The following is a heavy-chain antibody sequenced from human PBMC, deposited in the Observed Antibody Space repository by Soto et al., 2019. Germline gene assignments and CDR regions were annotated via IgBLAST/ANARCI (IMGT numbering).Heavy chain of an antibody. CDR3: ARDDARNYYGSGSYYASYYYYGMDV. J-gene: IGHJ6*02. CDR1: GGTFSSYA. CDR2: IIPIFGTA. D-gene: IGHD3-10*01. Sequence: GASVKVSCKASGGTFSSYAISWVRQAPGQGLEWMGGIIPIFGTANYAQKFQGRVTITADESTSTAYMELSSLRSEDTAVYYCARDDARNYYGSGSYYASYYYYGMDVWGQGTTVTVSS. V-gene: IGHV1-69*13.